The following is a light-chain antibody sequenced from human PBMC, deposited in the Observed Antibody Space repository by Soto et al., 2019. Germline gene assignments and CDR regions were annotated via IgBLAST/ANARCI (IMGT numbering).Light chain of an antibody. J-gene: IGKJ5*01. CDR3: QQTYSSTIT. Sequence: DTQMKQSRSSLSASVGHSIAITCRASQSISSYLNWYQQKPGKAPKILISAASILQSGVPSRFSVSGSGTDFTLTISDLKPEDFAGYDGQQTYSSTITFCQGTRLEIK. V-gene: IGKV1-39*01. CDR2: AAS. CDR1: QSISSY.